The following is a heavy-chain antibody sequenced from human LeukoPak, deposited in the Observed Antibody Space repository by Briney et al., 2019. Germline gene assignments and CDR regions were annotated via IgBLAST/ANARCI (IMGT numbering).Heavy chain of an antibody. J-gene: IGHJ3*02. CDR1: GYTFTSYY. CDR2: INPSGDPT. V-gene: IGHV1-46*01. D-gene: IGHD6-13*01. CDR3: ATAQQLVTSDAFDI. Sequence: ASVKVSCKASGYTFTSYYMHWVRQAPGQGLEWVGIINPSGDPTTYAQKFQGRVTMTSDMSTSTVYMELSSLRSEDTAVYYCATAQQLVTSDAFDIWGQGTMVTVSS.